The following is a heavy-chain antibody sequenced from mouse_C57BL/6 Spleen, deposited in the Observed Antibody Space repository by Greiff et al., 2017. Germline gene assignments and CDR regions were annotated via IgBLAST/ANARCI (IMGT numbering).Heavy chain of an antibody. CDR1: GYTFTSYW. J-gene: IGHJ4*01. D-gene: IGHD2-5*01. Sequence: QVQLQQPGAELVKPGASVKLSCKASGYTFTSYWMHWVKQRPGQGLEWIGMIHPNSGSTNYNEKFKSKATLTVDKSSSTAYMQLSSLTSEDSAVYYCAPLTYYSKDYDMGYWGQGTSVTVSS. CDR2: IHPNSGST. CDR3: APLTYYSKDYDMGY. V-gene: IGHV1-64*01.